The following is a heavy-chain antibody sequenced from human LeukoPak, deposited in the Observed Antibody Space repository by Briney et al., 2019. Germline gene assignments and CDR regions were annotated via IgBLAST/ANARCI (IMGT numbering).Heavy chain of an antibody. Sequence: PGGTLRLSCAASGFTFSSYGMSWVRQAPGRGLEWLAVISYDGSHKNDADSVKGRFTISRDNTKNTLYLQMNNLRAEDTAVYYCARPDTAMPYFDFWGQGILVTVSS. CDR1: GFTFSSYG. J-gene: IGHJ4*02. CDR2: ISYDGSHK. CDR3: ARPDTAMPYFDF. V-gene: IGHV3-30*03. D-gene: IGHD5-18*01.